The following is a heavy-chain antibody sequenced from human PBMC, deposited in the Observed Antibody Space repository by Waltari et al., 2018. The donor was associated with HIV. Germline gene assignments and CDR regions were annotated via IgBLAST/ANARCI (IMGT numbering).Heavy chain of an antibody. V-gene: IGHV1-2*04. J-gene: IGHJ3*02. Sequence: QVQLVQSGAEVKKPGASVKVSCKASGYTFTGYYMHWVRQAPGQGLEWMGWINPNSGGTNQAQKFQGWVTMTRDTSISTAYMELSRLRSDDTAVYYGAREDYSYGDRAQCAFDIWGQGTMVTVSS. CDR2: INPNSGGT. CDR3: AREDYSYGDRAQCAFDI. D-gene: IGHD5-18*01. CDR1: GYTFTGYY.